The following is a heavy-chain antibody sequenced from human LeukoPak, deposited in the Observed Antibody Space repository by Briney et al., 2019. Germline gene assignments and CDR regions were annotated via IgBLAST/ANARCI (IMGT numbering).Heavy chain of an antibody. V-gene: IGHV1-3*01. J-gene: IGHJ4*02. CDR1: GYTFNTNA. CDR3: ARVDTMIVVGFDY. Sequence: AASVKVSCKASGYTFNTNAMHWVRQAPGQRLEWMGWINAGNGNTKYSQEFQGRVTITRDTSASTAYMELSSLRSDDTAVYYCARVDTMIVVGFDYWGQGTLVTVSS. CDR2: INAGNGNT. D-gene: IGHD3-22*01.